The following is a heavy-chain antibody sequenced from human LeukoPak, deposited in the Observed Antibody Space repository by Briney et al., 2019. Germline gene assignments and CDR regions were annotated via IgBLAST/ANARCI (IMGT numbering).Heavy chain of an antibody. D-gene: IGHD3-22*01. CDR3: ARDATNYYDSSGYSRFFPLDY. J-gene: IGHJ4*02. Sequence: EASVKVSCKASGGTFSSYAISWVRQAPGQGLEWMGGIIPIFGTANYAQKFQGRVTITTDESTSTAYMELSSLRSEDTAVYYCARDATNYYDSSGYSRFFPLDYWGQGTLVTVSS. CDR1: GGTFSSYA. V-gene: IGHV1-69*05. CDR2: IIPIFGTA.